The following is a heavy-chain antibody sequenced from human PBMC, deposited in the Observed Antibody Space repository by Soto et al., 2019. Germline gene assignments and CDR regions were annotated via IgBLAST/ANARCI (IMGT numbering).Heavy chain of an antibody. CDR2: ISSSSSYI. J-gene: IGHJ3*02. V-gene: IGHV3-21*01. CDR1: GGHLSSYS. CDR3: ARDNKGDAFDI. Sequence: PGGSLRLACAASGGHLSSYSMNLVRQAPGKGLEWVSSISSSSSYIYYADSVKGRFTISRDNAKNSLYLQMNSLRAEDTAVYYCARDNKGDAFDIWGQGTMVTVSS.